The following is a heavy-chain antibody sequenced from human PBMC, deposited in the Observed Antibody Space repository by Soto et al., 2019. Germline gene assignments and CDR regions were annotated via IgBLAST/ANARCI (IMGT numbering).Heavy chain of an antibody. CDR1: GFSLSTSGVG. J-gene: IGHJ4*02. CDR3: AHSRAMVRGAPFDY. D-gene: IGHD3-10*01. V-gene: IGHV2-5*02. Sequence: QITLKESGPTLVKPTQTLTLTCTFSGFSLSTSGVGVGWIRQPPGKALEWLALIYWDDDKRYSPSLKSRLTITKHTSKNHVVLTMTNMDPVDTATYYCAHSRAMVRGAPFDYWGQGTLVTVSS. CDR2: IYWDDDK.